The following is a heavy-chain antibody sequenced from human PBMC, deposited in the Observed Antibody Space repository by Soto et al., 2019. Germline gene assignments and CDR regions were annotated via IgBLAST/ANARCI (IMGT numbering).Heavy chain of an antibody. D-gene: IGHD5-18*01. J-gene: IGHJ5*02. CDR3: ARGGLRGYSYGA. Sequence: GGSLRLSCAASGFTFSSYGMHWVRQAPGKGLEWVAVIWYDGSNKYYADSVKGRFTISRDNSKNTLYLQMNSLRAEDTAVYYCARGGLRGYSYGAWGQGTLVTVYS. V-gene: IGHV3-33*01. CDR2: IWYDGSNK. CDR1: GFTFSSYG.